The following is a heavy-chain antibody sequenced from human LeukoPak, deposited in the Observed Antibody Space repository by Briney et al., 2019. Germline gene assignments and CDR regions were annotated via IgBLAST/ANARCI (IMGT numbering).Heavy chain of an antibody. CDR3: ARDPRSYYDSSGLTRH. V-gene: IGHV3-48*01. Sequence: GGSLGLSCAASRFTFSSYSMNWVRQAPGKGLGWVSYISSSSSTIYYADSVKGRFTISRDNAKNSLYLQMNSLRAEDTAVYYCARDPRSYYDSSGLTRHWGQGTLVTVSS. D-gene: IGHD3-22*01. CDR2: ISSSSSTI. CDR1: RFTFSSYS. J-gene: IGHJ4*02.